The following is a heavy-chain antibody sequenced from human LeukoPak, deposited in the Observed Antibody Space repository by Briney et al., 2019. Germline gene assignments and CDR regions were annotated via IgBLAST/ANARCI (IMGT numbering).Heavy chain of an antibody. CDR1: GGSFSGYY. V-gene: IGHV4-34*01. D-gene: IGHD6-19*01. CDR3: ARESGAVAGRPAYYYYYMDV. J-gene: IGHJ6*03. Sequence: SETLSLTCAVYGGSFSGYYWSWIRQPPGKGLEWIGEINHSGSTNYNPSLKSRVTISVDTSKNQFSLKLSSVTAADTAVYYCARESGAVAGRPAYYYYYMDVWGKGTTVTVSS. CDR2: INHSGST.